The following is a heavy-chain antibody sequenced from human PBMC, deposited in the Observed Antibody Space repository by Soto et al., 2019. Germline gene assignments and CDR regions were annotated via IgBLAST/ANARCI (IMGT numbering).Heavy chain of an antibody. D-gene: IGHD6-19*01. CDR2: MYYSGST. CDR3: ARRDSSGWYSYFDY. CDR1: GGSISGYY. J-gene: IGHJ4*02. V-gene: IGHV4-59*08. Sequence: SETLSLTCTVSGGSISGYYWSWIRQPPGEGLEWIAYMYYSGSTNYNPSLKGRVTISIDTSKNQFSLKLSSVTAADTAVYYCARRDSSGWYSYFDYWGQGALVTVSS.